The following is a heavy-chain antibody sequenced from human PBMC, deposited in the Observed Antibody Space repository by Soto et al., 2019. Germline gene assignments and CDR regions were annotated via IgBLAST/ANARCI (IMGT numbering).Heavy chain of an antibody. CDR2: IYYSGST. V-gene: IGHV4-31*03. J-gene: IGHJ4*02. CDR1: GGSISSGDYY. Sequence: SETLSLTCTVSGGSISSGDYYWSWIRQDPGKGLEWIGYIYYSGSTYYNPSLKSRVTISVDTSKNQFSLKLSSVTAADTAVYYCARSYSNYGPYFDYWGQGTLVTVSS. CDR3: ARSYSNYGPYFDY. D-gene: IGHD4-4*01.